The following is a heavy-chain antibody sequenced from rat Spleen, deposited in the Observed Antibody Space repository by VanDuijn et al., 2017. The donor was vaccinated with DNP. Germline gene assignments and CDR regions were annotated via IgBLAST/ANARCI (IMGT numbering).Heavy chain of an antibody. J-gene: IGHJ2*01. V-gene: IGHV3-1*01. CDR2: ITYSGST. D-gene: IGHD1-11*01. CDR3: ARYIRNYGGPYYFDY. CDR1: GYSITSNY. Sequence: EVQLQESGPGLVKPSQSLSLTCSVTGYSITSNYWAWIRKFPGNKMEWIGHITYSGSTSYNPSLKSRISITRETSKNQFFLQLNSVTTEDTATYYCARYIRNYGGPYYFDYWGQGVMVTVSS.